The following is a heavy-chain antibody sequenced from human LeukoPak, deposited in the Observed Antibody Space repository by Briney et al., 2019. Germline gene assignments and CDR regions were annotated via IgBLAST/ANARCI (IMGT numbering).Heavy chain of an antibody. CDR1: GGSINTYY. D-gene: IGHD5/OR15-5a*01. V-gene: IGHV4-59*12. CDR3: ARDADDSTNG. Sequence: SETLSLTCTVSGGSINTYYWSWIRQPPGKGLEWIGYISYIGSTNYNPSLKSRITISVDTSKNQFSLKLSSVTAADTAVYYCARDADDSTNGWGQGTLVTVSS. J-gene: IGHJ4*02. CDR2: ISYIGST.